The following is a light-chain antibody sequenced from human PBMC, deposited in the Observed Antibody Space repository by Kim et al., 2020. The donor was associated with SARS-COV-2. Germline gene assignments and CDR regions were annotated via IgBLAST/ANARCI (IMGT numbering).Light chain of an antibody. CDR1: QSLVHSDGNTY. Sequence: DVVMTQSPLSLPVTLGQPASISCRSSQSLVHSDGNTYLIWFQQRPGQSPRRLIYKVSNRDSGVPDRFSGSGSGTDFTLKISRVEAEDVGIYYCMQGTHWPLTFGGGTKVDIK. CDR2: KVS. CDR3: MQGTHWPLT. J-gene: IGKJ4*01. V-gene: IGKV2-30*02.